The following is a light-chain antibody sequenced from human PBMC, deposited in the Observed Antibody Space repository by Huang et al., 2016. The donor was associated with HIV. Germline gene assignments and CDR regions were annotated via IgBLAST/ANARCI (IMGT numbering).Light chain of an antibody. CDR1: QSVSSSY. V-gene: IGKV3-20*01. CDR3: QQYGSSPYT. J-gene: IGKJ2*01. CDR2: GAS. Sequence: IVLTQSPGTLSLSPGERATLSCRASQSVSSSYLAWYQQQPGQAPRLLIYGASSRATGIPDRFSGSGYGTDFTLTISRLEPEDFAVYYCQQYGSSPYTFGQGTKLEIK.